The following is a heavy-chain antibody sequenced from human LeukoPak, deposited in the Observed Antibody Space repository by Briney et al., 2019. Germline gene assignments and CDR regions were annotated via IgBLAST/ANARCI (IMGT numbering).Heavy chain of an antibody. CDR3: VRGYSSPYYFDY. V-gene: IGHV1-69*13. D-gene: IGHD6-13*01. CDR2: IIPIFGTA. Sequence: RWASVKVSCKASGGTFSSYAISWVRQAPGQGLEWMGGIIPIFGTANYAQKFQGRVTITADESTGTAYMELSSLRSEDTAVYYCVRGYSSPYYFDYWGQGTLVTVSS. J-gene: IGHJ4*02. CDR1: GGTFSSYA.